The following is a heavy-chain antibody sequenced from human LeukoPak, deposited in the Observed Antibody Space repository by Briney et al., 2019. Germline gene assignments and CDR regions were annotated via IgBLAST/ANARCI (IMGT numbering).Heavy chain of an antibody. Sequence: GGSLRLSCAASGFTFSSYAMSWVRQAPGKGLEWVSAISGSGGDTYYADSVKGRFTISRDNSKNTLYLQMNSLRPEDTALYYCAKNGADCSGGSCYSAWFDPWGQGTLVTVSS. D-gene: IGHD2-15*01. CDR2: ISGSGGDT. J-gene: IGHJ5*02. CDR3: AKNGADCSGGSCYSAWFDP. V-gene: IGHV3-23*01. CDR1: GFTFSSYA.